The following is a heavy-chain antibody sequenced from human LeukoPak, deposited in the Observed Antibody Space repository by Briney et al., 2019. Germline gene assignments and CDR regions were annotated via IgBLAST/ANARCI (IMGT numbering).Heavy chain of an antibody. CDR1: GYTLTELS. CDR3: ATVRGYSYGGFDY. J-gene: IGHJ4*02. D-gene: IGHD5-18*01. CDR2: FDPEDGET. Sequence: ASVKVSCQLSGYTLTELSMLWVRQAPGKGLEWMGGFDPEDGETIYAQKFQGRVTMTEDTSTDTAYMELSSLRSEDTAVYYCATVRGYSYGGFDYWGQGTLVTVSS. V-gene: IGHV1-24*01.